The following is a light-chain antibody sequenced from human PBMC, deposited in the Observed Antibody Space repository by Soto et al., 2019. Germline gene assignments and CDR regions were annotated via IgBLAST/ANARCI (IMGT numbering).Light chain of an antibody. J-gene: IGKJ5*01. V-gene: IGKV3-11*01. Sequence: EIVLTQSPATLSLSPGERATLSCRASQSVSNYLDWYQRKPGQAPRLLIFDASKRATGIPARFSGSGSGTDFTLTISSLETEDFAVYYCQQYNNWPITFGQGTRLEIK. CDR1: QSVSNY. CDR2: DAS. CDR3: QQYNNWPIT.